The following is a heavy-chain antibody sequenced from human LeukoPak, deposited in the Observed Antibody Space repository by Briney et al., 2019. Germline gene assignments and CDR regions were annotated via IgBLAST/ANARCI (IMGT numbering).Heavy chain of an antibody. CDR2: INHSGST. V-gene: IGHV4-34*01. D-gene: IGHD2/OR15-2a*01. J-gene: IGHJ4*02. CDR3: ARGDYFRPDY. CDR1: GGSFSGYY. Sequence: SETLSLTCAVYGGSFSGYYWSWIRQPPGKGLEWIGEINHSGSTNYNPSLKSRVTISVDTSKNQFSLKLSSVTAADTAVYYCARGDYFRPDYWGQGTLVTVSS.